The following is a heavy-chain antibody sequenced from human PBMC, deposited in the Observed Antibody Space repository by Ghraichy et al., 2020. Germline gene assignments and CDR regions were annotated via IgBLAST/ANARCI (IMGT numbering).Heavy chain of an antibody. V-gene: IGHV3-7*03. J-gene: IGHJ4*02. CDR2: IKQDGSAE. Sequence: GGSLRLSCAASGFTFSNYWMSWVRQAPGKGLEWVAHIKQDGSAEYYVDSVKGRFTISRDNAKNSLYLQTNSPRAEDTAVYYCARVRCTSTSCFGFLHFDSWGQGTLVTVSS. CDR3: ARVRCTSTSCFGFLHFDS. CDR1: GFTFSNYW. D-gene: IGHD2-2*01.